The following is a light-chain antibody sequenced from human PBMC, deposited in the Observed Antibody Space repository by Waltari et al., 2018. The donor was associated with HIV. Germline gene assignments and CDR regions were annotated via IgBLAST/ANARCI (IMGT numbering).Light chain of an antibody. Sequence: QSALTQPASVSGSPGQSITISCTGTSSDVGRYKYVSWYQQHPGKAPKLIVDEVSNRPSGVSNRFSGSKSGNTASLTISGLQAEDEADYYCSSYTGSSTLWVFGGGTKLTVL. V-gene: IGLV2-14*01. CDR1: SSDVGRYKY. CDR3: SSYTGSSTLWV. J-gene: IGLJ3*02. CDR2: EVS.